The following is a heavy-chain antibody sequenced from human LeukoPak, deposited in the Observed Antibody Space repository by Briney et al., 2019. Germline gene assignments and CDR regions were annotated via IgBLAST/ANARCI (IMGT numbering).Heavy chain of an antibody. CDR3: ARDHYDSSPLRY. V-gene: IGHV1-3*01. Sequence: GASVKVSCKASGYTFTSYAMNWVRQAPGQGLEWMGWINAGNGNTKYSQKFQGRVTITRDTSASTAYMELSSLRSEDTAVYYCARDHYDSSPLRYWGQGTLVTVSS. CDR2: INAGNGNT. D-gene: IGHD3-22*01. CDR1: GYTFTSYA. J-gene: IGHJ4*02.